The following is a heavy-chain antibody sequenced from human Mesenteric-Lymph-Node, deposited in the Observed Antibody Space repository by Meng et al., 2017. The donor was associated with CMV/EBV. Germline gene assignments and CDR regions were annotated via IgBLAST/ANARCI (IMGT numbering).Heavy chain of an antibody. D-gene: IGHD6-13*01. CDR3: ARVGSSSWYKFDY. CDR2: MNPDSGNT. J-gene: IGHJ4*02. Sequence: ASVKVSCKASGYTFTSYDINWVRQATGQGLEWMGWMNPDSGNTGYAQKFQGRVTMTRNTSISTAYMELSSLRSEDTAVYYCARVGSSSWYKFDYWGQGTLVTVSS. V-gene: IGHV1-8*01. CDR1: GYTFTSYD.